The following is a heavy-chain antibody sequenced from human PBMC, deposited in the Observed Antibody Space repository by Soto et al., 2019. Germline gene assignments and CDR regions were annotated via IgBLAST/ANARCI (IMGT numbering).Heavy chain of an antibody. Sequence: QLQLQESGPGLVKPSETLSLTCTVSGGSIISSSYYWGWIRQPPGKGLEWIGSIYYSGSTYYNPSLKSRVTTSEDTSKKLCSLKLRSVTAADTAVYYCATLYCYGSGSVSAFDIWGQGTMVTVSS. V-gene: IGHV4-39*01. J-gene: IGHJ3*02. D-gene: IGHD3-10*01. CDR2: IYYSGST. CDR3: ATLYCYGSGSVSAFDI. CDR1: GGSIISSSYY.